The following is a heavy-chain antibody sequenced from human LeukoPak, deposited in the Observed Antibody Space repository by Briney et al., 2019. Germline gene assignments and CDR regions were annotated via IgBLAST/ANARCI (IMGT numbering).Heavy chain of an antibody. Sequence: SETLSLTCTVSGGSISSYYWSWIRQPPAKGLEWIGYIYYSGSTNYNPPLKSRVTISVDTSKNQFSLKLSSVTAADTAVYYCARYYRNDAFDIWGQGTMVTVSS. V-gene: IGHV4-59*01. CDR1: GGSISSYY. J-gene: IGHJ3*02. CDR3: ARYYRNDAFDI. D-gene: IGHD2/OR15-2a*01. CDR2: IYYSGST.